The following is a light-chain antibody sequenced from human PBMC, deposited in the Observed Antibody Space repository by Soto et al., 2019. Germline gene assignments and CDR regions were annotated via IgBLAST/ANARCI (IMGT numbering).Light chain of an antibody. CDR3: QQYGSSL. CDR2: GAS. V-gene: IGKV3-20*01. Sequence: EIVLTQSPGTLSLSPGERATLSCRASQSVSSSYLAWYQQKPGQALRLLIHGASSRATGIPDRFSGSGSGTDFTLTIRRLEPEDFAVYYCQQYGSSLFGPGTKVDIK. J-gene: IGKJ3*01. CDR1: QSVSSSY.